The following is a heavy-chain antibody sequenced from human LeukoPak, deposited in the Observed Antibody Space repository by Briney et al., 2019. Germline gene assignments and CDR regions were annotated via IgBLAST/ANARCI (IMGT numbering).Heavy chain of an antibody. D-gene: IGHD6-19*01. V-gene: IGHV3-43D*03. Sequence: PGGSLRLSCAASGFTFDDYAMHWVRQAPGKGLEWVSLISWDGGSTYYADSVKGRFTISRDNSKNSLYLQMNSLRAEDTALYYCAKDIHSSGSYCFDYWGQGTLVTVSS. CDR3: AKDIHSSGSYCFDY. CDR1: GFTFDDYA. J-gene: IGHJ4*02. CDR2: ISWDGGST.